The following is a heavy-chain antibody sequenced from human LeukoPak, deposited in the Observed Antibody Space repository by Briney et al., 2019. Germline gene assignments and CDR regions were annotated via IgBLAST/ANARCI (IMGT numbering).Heavy chain of an antibody. Sequence: GGSLRLSCAASGFTFSSYSMNWVRQAPGKGLEWVSSISSSSSYIYYADSVKGRFTISRDNSKNTLYLQMNSLRAEDTAVYYCAKDIRETSWAYYYYGMDVWGQGTTVTVSS. D-gene: IGHD2-2*01. CDR2: ISSSSSYI. CDR1: GFTFSSYS. V-gene: IGHV3-21*04. CDR3: AKDIRETSWAYYYYGMDV. J-gene: IGHJ6*02.